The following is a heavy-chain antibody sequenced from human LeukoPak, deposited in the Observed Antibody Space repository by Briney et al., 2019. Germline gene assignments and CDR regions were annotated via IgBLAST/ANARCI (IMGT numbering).Heavy chain of an antibody. V-gene: IGHV3-73*01. Sequence: GGSLRLSCAASGFTFSGSAMHWVRQASGKGLEWVGRIRSKANSYATAYAASGKGRFTTSRDDSKNTAYLQMNSLKTEDTAVYYCTRGSGSFDPWGQGTLVTVSS. D-gene: IGHD3-10*01. CDR2: IRSKANSYAT. CDR1: GFTFSGSA. J-gene: IGHJ5*02. CDR3: TRGSGSFDP.